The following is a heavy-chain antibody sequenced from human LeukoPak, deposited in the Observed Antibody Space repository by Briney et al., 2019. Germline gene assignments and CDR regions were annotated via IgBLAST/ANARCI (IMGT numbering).Heavy chain of an antibody. V-gene: IGHV4-34*01. D-gene: IGHD5-24*01. CDR1: GGSFSGYY. CDR2: INHSGST. Sequence: SETLSLTCAVYGGSFSGYYWSWIRQPPGKGLEWIGEINHSGSTNYNPSLKSRVTISVDTSKNQFSLKLSSATAADTAVYYCARRRLQFPFDYWGQGTLVTVSS. CDR3: ARRRLQFPFDY. J-gene: IGHJ4*02.